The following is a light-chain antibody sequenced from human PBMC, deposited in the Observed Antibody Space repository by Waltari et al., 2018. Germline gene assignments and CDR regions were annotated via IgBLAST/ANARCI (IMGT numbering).Light chain of an antibody. CDR1: GTNIGTNT. CDR3: AAWDDSLNGWV. V-gene: IGLV1-44*01. Sequence: FVLTQPPSASATPGERATTPCSGSGTNIGTNTVNWSQQFPGTAPKLLIYSNNWWPSGVPDRFSGTKSGTSASLAISGLQAEDDGDYYCAAWDDSLNGWVFGGGTKLTVL. CDR2: SNN. J-gene: IGLJ3*02.